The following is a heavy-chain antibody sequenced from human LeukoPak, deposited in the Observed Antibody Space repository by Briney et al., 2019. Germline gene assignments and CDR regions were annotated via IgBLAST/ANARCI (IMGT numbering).Heavy chain of an antibody. V-gene: IGHV4-59*01. J-gene: IGHJ3*02. Sequence: SETLSLTCTVSGGSITSYYWSWLRQPPGKGLEWIGYIYYSGSTNYNPSLKSRVTISRATSKNQFSLKLSSVTAADTAVYYCARRHSSGWYRDAFDIWGQGTMVTVSS. CDR1: GGSITSYY. D-gene: IGHD6-19*01. CDR3: ARRHSSGWYRDAFDI. CDR2: IYYSGST.